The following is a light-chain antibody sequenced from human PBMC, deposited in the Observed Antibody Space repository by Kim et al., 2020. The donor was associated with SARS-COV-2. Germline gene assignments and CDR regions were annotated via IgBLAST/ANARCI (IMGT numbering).Light chain of an antibody. CDR2: DVN. J-gene: IGLJ3*02. V-gene: IGLV2-11*03. CDR1: RNGTYGSYY. Sequence: SVTMSCRGKRNGTYGSYYVSWYQQHPGRAPKVMIYDVNKRPSGVPDRFSGSRSGNTASLTISELQAEDEADYYCCSFGSPYSFRMFGGGTQLTVL. CDR3: CSFGSPYSFRM.